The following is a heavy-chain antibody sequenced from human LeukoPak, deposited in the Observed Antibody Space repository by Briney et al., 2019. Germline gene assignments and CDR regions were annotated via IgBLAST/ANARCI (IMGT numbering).Heavy chain of an antibody. CDR3: ARDLIRVAAAGGGNY. D-gene: IGHD6-13*01. Sequence: GGSLRLSCAASGFTFSSYAIHWVRQAPGKGLEWVAVISYDGSNKYYADSVKGRFTISRDNSKNTLYLQMNSLRAEDTAVYYCARDLIRVAAAGGGNYWGQGTLVTVSS. J-gene: IGHJ4*02. CDR2: ISYDGSNK. CDR1: GFTFSSYA. V-gene: IGHV3-30*04.